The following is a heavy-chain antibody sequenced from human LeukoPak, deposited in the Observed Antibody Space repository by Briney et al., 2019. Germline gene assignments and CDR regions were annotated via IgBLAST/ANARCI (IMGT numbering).Heavy chain of an antibody. CDR2: IYYSGST. Sequence: SETLSLTCTVSGGSISSYYWSWIRQPPGRGLEWIGYIYYSGSTNYNPSLKSRVTISVDTSKNQFSLKLSSVTAADTAVYYCARRGSGSYFDYWGQGTLVTVSS. D-gene: IGHD3-10*01. V-gene: IGHV4-59*01. J-gene: IGHJ4*02. CDR3: ARRGSGSYFDY. CDR1: GGSISSYY.